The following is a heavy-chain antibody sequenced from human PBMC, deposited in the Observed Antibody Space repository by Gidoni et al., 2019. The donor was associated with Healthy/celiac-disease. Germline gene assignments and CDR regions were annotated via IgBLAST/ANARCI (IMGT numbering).Heavy chain of an antibody. D-gene: IGHD2-15*01. CDR1: GGSFSGYY. CDR2: INHSGST. CDR3: ARHRILGYCSGGSCYEYYYYGMDV. V-gene: IGHV4-34*01. J-gene: IGHJ6*02. Sequence: QVQLQQWGAGLLKPSETLSLTCAVYGGSFSGYYWSWIRQPPGKGLEWIGEINHSGSTNYNPSLKSRVTISVDTSKNQFSLKLSSVTAADTAVYYCARHRILGYCSGGSCYEYYYYGMDVWGQGTTVTVSS.